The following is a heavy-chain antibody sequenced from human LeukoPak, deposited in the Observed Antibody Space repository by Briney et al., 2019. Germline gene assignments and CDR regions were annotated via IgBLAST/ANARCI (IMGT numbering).Heavy chain of an antibody. V-gene: IGHV3-48*01. Sequence: QPGGPLRLSCTASGFTFNRYMMNWVRQPPGKGLEWLAYISSERGVIYYAASVRGRFTITRDNAQKSLYLEMKSLRVEDTARYYCVREVAYWGQGALVTVSS. CDR1: GFTFNRYM. CDR2: ISSERGVI. D-gene: IGHD5-12*01. CDR3: VREVAY. J-gene: IGHJ4*02.